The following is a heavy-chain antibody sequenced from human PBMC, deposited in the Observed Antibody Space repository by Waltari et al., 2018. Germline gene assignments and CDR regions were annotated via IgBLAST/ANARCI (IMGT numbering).Heavy chain of an antibody. CDR3: ARDLGLDYGSGNFYRNWFDP. V-gene: IGHV4-61*02. CDR1: GGSISSLAYF. CDR2: ISSTGTA. D-gene: IGHD3-10*01. J-gene: IGHJ5*02. Sequence: QVQLQESGPGLVRPSQTLSLTCTVSGGSISSLAYFWRCLRQPVGKGLEWIGRISSTGTANYNPSFNSRVTISVDTSKNQFSLNLRSVTAADTAVYYCARDLGLDYGSGNFYRNWFDPWGRGTLVTVSS.